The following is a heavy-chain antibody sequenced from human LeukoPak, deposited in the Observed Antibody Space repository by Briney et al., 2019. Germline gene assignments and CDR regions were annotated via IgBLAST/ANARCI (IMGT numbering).Heavy chain of an antibody. Sequence: PGGSLRLSCAASGFTFSNYAMSWVRQAPGKGLEWVSAISGSGGSTYYADSVKGRFTISRDNSKNTLYPQMNSLRAEDTAVYYCAKDGEDCSGGSCYPYYYYYYMDVWGKGTTVTVSS. J-gene: IGHJ6*03. CDR3: AKDGEDCSGGSCYPYYYYYYMDV. CDR1: GFTFSNYA. V-gene: IGHV3-23*01. CDR2: ISGSGGST. D-gene: IGHD2-15*01.